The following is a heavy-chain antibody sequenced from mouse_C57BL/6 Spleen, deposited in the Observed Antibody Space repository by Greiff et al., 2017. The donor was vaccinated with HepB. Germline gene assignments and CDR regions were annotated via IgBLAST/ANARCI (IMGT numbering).Heavy chain of an antibody. Sequence: VQLKESGPELVKPGASVKISCKASGYAFSSSWMNWVKQRPGKGLEWIGRIYPGDGDTNYNGKFKGKATLTADKSSSTAYMQLSSLTSEDSAVSFCARGRGIYYDYDEGFAYWGQGTLVTVSA. D-gene: IGHD2-4*01. J-gene: IGHJ3*01. CDR3: ARGRGIYYDYDEGFAY. V-gene: IGHV1-82*01. CDR2: IYPGDGDT. CDR1: GYAFSSSW.